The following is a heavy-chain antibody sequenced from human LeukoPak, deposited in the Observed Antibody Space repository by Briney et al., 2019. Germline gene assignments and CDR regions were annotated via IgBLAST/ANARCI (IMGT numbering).Heavy chain of an antibody. Sequence: GGSLRLSFIASGFTFGDYVMTWFRQAPGKGLKWVSHIRSKAYGGTTEYAASVKGRFTISRDDSKSIAYLQMSSLKTEDTAVYYCTRGYDSSGWLFDYWGQGTLVTVSS. J-gene: IGHJ4*02. CDR1: GFTFGDYV. CDR3: TRGYDSSGWLFDY. CDR2: IRSKAYGGTT. D-gene: IGHD6-19*01. V-gene: IGHV3-49*03.